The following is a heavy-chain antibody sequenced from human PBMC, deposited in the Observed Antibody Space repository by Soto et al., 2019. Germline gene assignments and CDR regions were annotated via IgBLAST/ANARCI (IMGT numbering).Heavy chain of an antibody. CDR2: IYYSGST. CDR1: GGSISSYY. Sequence: SETLSLTCTVSGGSISSYYWSWIRQPPGKGLEWIGYIYYSGSTNYNPSLKSRVTISVDTSKNQFSLKLSSVTAADTAVYYCARGEADAGDWFDPWGQGTLVTVSS. V-gene: IGHV4-59*01. CDR3: ARGEADAGDWFDP. D-gene: IGHD3-10*01. J-gene: IGHJ5*02.